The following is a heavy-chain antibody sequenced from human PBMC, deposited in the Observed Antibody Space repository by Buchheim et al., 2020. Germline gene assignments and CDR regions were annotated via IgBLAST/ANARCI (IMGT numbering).Heavy chain of an antibody. J-gene: IGHJ6*02. CDR2: ISGGSGTT. D-gene: IGHD2-21*02. CDR3: AKCSGGDCYSSMDV. Sequence: EGQLLESGGGLVRPGGSLRLSCAASGFPFSTYAMKWVRQGPGKGLEWVSGISGGSGTTYYADSEGRFTISRDNSKNTLSLQMNSLRAEDTAVYYCAKCSGGDCYSSMDVWGQGTT. CDR1: GFPFSTYA. V-gene: IGHV3-23*01.